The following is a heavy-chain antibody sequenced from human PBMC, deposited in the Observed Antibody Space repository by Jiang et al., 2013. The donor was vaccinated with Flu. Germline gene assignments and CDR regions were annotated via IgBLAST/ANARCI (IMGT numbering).Heavy chain of an antibody. V-gene: IGHV3-23*01. D-gene: IGHD4-17*01. CDR1: GFTFRSYA. CDR2: ISGSGGNT. Sequence: PGGSLRVSCAASGFTFRSYAMSWVRQGPGKGLEWVSSISGSGGNTWYADSVKGRFTISRDNSKKILYLQMNSLRAEDAAIYYCAKDGTGDYVQNFDLWGRGTLVTVSS. J-gene: IGHJ2*01. CDR3: AKDGTGDYVQNFDL.